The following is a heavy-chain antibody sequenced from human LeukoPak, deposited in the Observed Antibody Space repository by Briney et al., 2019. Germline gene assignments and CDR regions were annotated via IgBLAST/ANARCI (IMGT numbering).Heavy chain of an antibody. Sequence: PSETLSLTCTVSGGSISSDSYYWGWIRQPPGKGLEWIGTIYYSGSTYYNPSLRSPVTISVDTSKNQFSLKLNSVTAADTAVYYCARVTTGTYYDYWGQGTLVTVSS. CDR1: GGSISSDSYY. D-gene: IGHD3-22*01. CDR2: IYYSGST. V-gene: IGHV4-39*01. J-gene: IGHJ4*02. CDR3: ARVTTGTYYDY.